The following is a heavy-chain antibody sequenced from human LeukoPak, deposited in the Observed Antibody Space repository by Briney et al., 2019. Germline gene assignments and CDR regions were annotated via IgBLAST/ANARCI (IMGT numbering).Heavy chain of an antibody. CDR3: ATYAY. CDR2: ISSSTTSM. V-gene: IGHV3-48*02. J-gene: IGHJ1*01. Sequence: GGSLRLSCAASGFTFSNYAMNWVRQAPGKGLEWISYISSSTTSMSYADSVKGRFTISRDNAKNSLFLQMDSLRDEDTAVYYCATYAYWGQGTLVTVSS. CDR1: GFTFSNYA.